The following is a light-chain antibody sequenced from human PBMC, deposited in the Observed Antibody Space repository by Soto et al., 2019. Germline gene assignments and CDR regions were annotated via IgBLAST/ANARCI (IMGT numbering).Light chain of an antibody. CDR1: SSDVGSYNL. CDR3: CSYAGSSTSLV. V-gene: IGLV2-23*01. CDR2: EGS. J-gene: IGLJ2*01. Sequence: QSVLTQPASVSGSPGQSITISCTGTSSDVGSYNLVSWYQQHPGKAPKLMIYEGSKRPSGVSNRFSGSKSGNTASLTISGLQAEDEADYYCCSYAGSSTSLVFGGGTKLTVL.